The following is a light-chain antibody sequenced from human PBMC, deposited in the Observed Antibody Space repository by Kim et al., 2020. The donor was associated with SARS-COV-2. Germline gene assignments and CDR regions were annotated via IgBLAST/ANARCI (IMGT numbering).Light chain of an antibody. V-gene: IGLV3-19*01. Sequence: VAWGQTVRITCKGDSLRSYYATWYQQKPGQAPILGIYGKNNRPSGIPDRFSGSSSGNTASLTITGTQAGDEADYYCNSRDSNDNVVFGGGTKLTVL. CDR1: SLRSYY. J-gene: IGLJ2*01. CDR3: NSRDSNDNVV. CDR2: GKN.